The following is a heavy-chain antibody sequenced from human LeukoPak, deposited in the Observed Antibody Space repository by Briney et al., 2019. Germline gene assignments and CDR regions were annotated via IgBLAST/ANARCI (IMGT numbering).Heavy chain of an antibody. CDR2: IYYSGSS. CDR1: GFTFSAYY. V-gene: IGHV4-59*05. J-gene: IGHJ4*02. D-gene: IGHD5-18*01. Sequence: GSLRLSCAASGFTFSAYYMSWIRQAPGKGLEWIGSIYYSGSSYYNPSLKSRVTISVDTSKNQFSLKLSSVTAADTAVYHCRGYTSGYLGGDYWGQGALVTVSS. CDR3: RGYTSGYLGGDY.